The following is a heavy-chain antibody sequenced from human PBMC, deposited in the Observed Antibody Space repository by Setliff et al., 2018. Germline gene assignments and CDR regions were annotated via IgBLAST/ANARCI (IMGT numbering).Heavy chain of an antibody. CDR3: MRLVRFCSRTVCQRTSGDEA. Sequence: ASVKVSCKASGYIFTDYGVSWVRQAPGQGLEWVGWISPHNGKTYYAPKFQDRITMTTDTSTSTAYLELRGLRSDDTAVYYCMRLVRFCSRTVCQRTSGDEAWGQGTLVTVSS. J-gene: IGHJ5*02. D-gene: IGHD3-3*01. CDR1: GYIFTDYG. CDR2: ISPHNGKT. V-gene: IGHV1-18*01.